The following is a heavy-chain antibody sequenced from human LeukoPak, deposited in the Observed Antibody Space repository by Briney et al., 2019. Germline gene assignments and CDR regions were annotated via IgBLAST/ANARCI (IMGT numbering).Heavy chain of an antibody. Sequence: SETLSLTCAVYGGSFSGYYWSWLRQPPGKGLEWIGEINHSGSTNYNPSLKSRVTISVDTSKNQFSLKLSSVTAADTAVYYCARGYDSSGYYHEYFQHWGQGTLVAVSS. CDR1: GGSFSGYY. CDR2: INHSGST. D-gene: IGHD3-22*01. CDR3: ARGYDSSGYYHEYFQH. V-gene: IGHV4-34*01. J-gene: IGHJ1*01.